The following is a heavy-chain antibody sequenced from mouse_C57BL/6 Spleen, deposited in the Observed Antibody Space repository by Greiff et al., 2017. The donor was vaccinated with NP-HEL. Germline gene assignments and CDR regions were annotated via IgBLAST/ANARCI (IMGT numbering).Heavy chain of an antibody. Sequence: QVQLKESGAELVKPGASVKLSCKASGYTFTSYWMQWVKQRPGQGLEWIGEIDPSDSYTNYNQKFKGKATLTVDTSSSTAYMQLSSLTSEDSAVYYCARLGAYWGQGTLVTVSA. D-gene: IGHD4-1*01. CDR3: ARLGAY. J-gene: IGHJ3*01. CDR2: IDPSDSYT. V-gene: IGHV1-50*01. CDR1: GYTFTSYW.